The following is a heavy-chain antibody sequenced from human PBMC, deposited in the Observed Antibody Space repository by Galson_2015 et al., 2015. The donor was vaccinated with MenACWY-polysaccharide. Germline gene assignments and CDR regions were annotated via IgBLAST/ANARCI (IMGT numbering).Heavy chain of an antibody. D-gene: IGHD6-13*01. J-gene: IGHJ4*02. V-gene: IGHV3-23*01. CDR3: AKVGPRSSWTLGLDY. CDR2: SGTGGGL. CDR1: GFSFSAYG. Sequence: SLRLSCAASGFSFSAYGMSWVRQAPGRGLEWVSGSGTGGGLYYADSVKGRFTGSRDNSKNTLYLQMNNLRAEDTAVYYCAKVGPRSSWTLGLDYWGQGTLVIVSS.